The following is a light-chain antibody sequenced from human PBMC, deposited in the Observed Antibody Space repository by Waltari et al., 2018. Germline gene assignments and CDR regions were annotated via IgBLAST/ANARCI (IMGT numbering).Light chain of an antibody. J-gene: IGKJ2*01. CDR1: QNIGTY. CDR3: QHRSARPMYT. CDR2: DAS. Sequence: EIVFTHSPATLSLSPGERATLSCRASQNIGTYLAWYQQKPGQAPRLLMYDASHRASGTPVRISGSASGTDFTLAISSLEPEDFAVYYCQHRSARPMYTFGQGTKLEIK. V-gene: IGKV3-11*01.